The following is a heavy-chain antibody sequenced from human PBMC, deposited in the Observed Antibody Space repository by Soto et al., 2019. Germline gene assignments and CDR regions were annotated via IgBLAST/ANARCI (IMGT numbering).Heavy chain of an antibody. J-gene: IGHJ6*03. D-gene: IGHD3-3*01. Sequence: SVKVSCKASGYTFTSYGISWVRQAPGQGLEWMGWISAYNGNTNYAQKLQGRVTMTTDTSTSTAYMELRSLRSDDTAVYYCARGLTIFGVVPYYMDVWGKGTTVTVSS. V-gene: IGHV1-18*01. CDR2: ISAYNGNT. CDR3: ARGLTIFGVVPYYMDV. CDR1: GYTFTSYG.